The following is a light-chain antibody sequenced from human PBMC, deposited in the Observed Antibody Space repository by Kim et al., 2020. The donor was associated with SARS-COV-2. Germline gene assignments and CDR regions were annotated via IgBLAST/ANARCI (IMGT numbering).Light chain of an antibody. Sequence: ELTQPPSVSVAPGKTARITCGGNNIGSKGVHWYQQKPGQAPVLVIYYDSDRPSGIPERFSGSNSGNTATLTISRVEAGDEADYYCQVWDSSSDHVVFG. J-gene: IGLJ2*01. CDR2: YDS. V-gene: IGLV3-21*04. CDR1: NIGSKG. CDR3: QVWDSSSDHVV.